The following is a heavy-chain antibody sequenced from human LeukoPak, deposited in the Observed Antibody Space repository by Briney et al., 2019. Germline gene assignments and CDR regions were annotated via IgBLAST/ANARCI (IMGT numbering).Heavy chain of an antibody. CDR1: VFTFSIYW. CDR3: ARVPATLSPHFDN. CDR2: INRDGSIT. Sequence: GGSLRLSCATSVFTFSIYWMHWVRHAPGKGLMWVSRINRDGSITNYADSVKGRFTISRDNAKNTLYLQMNSLRAEDTAVYYCARVPATLSPHFDNWGQGTLVTVSS. D-gene: IGHD5-12*01. V-gene: IGHV3-74*01. J-gene: IGHJ4*02.